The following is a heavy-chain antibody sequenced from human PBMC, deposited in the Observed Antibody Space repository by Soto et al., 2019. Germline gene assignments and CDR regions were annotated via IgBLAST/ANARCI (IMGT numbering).Heavy chain of an antibody. CDR1: GGTFTTYH. Sequence: QVQLVQSGAEVKKPGSSVKVSCKTSGGTFTTYHISWVRQAPGQGLEWMGGIIPASGTAKYAEKFQGRVTITADESTSTAYMELSSLRSEDTAVYYCAVGGMVRGVTYYYYYGMDVWGQGTTVTVSS. CDR2: IIPASGTA. D-gene: IGHD3-10*01. CDR3: AVGGMVRGVTYYYYYGMDV. V-gene: IGHV1-69*01. J-gene: IGHJ6*02.